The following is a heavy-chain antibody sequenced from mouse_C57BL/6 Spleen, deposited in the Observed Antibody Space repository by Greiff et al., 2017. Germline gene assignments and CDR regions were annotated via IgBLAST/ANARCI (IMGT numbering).Heavy chain of an antibody. CDR1: GFTFSDAW. Sequence: EVQGVESGGGLVQPGGSMKLSCAASGFTFSDAWMDWVRQSPEKGLEWVAEIRNKANNHATYYAESVKGRFTISRDDSKSSVYLQMNSLRAEDTGIYYCTTNWDVGFDVWGTGTTVTVSS. V-gene: IGHV6-6*01. J-gene: IGHJ1*03. CDR2: IRNKANNHAT. D-gene: IGHD4-1*01. CDR3: TTNWDVGFDV.